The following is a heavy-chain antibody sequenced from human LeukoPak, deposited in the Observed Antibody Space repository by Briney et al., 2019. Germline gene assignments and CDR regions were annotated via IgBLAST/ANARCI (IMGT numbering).Heavy chain of an antibody. CDR2: IYYSGST. CDR3: TGASLFGEGEY. J-gene: IGHJ4*02. CDR1: GGSISSYY. D-gene: IGHD3-10*02. V-gene: IGHV4-59*01. Sequence: PSETLSLTCTVSGGSISSYYWSWIRQPPGKGLEWIGYIYYSGSTTYSPSLKRRVTISVATSKNQFSRKLSSMTSADTAVYYCTGASLFGEGEYWGQGTLVTVSS.